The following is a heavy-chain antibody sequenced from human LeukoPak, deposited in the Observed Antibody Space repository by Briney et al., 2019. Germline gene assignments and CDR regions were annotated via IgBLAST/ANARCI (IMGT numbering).Heavy chain of an antibody. V-gene: IGHV4-39*07. D-gene: IGHD1-7*01. CDR3: ARGGPRNYDGY. Sequence: PSETLSLTCTVSGDSITSRSYYWGWIRQPPGKGLEWIGSIYYSGSTYYNPSLKSRVTISVDTSKNQFSLKLSSVTAADTAVYYCARGGPRNYDGYWGQGTLVTVSS. CDR2: IYYSGST. J-gene: IGHJ4*02. CDR1: GDSITSRSYY.